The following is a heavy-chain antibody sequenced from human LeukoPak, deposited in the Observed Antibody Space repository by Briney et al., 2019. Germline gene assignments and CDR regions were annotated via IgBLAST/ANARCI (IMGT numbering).Heavy chain of an antibody. J-gene: IGHJ4*02. CDR3: ARDRPYSSGYYGTGY. D-gene: IGHD3-22*01. CDR2: IRYDGSNK. CDR1: GFTFSSYG. Sequence: GGSLRLSCAASGFTFSSYGMHWVRQAPGKGLEWVAFIRYDGSNKYYADSVKGRFTISRDNAKNSLYLQMNSLRAEDTAVYYCARDRPYSSGYYGTGYWGQGTLVTVSS. V-gene: IGHV3-30*02.